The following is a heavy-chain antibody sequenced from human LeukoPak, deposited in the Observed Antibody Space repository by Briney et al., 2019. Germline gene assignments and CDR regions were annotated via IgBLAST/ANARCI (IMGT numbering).Heavy chain of an antibody. V-gene: IGHV3-7*01. CDR2: IKQDGSEK. D-gene: IGHD4-17*01. CDR3: AREGTTVTTKTHHWYFDL. Sequence: TGGSLRLSCAASGFTFSSYWMSWVRQAPGKGLEWVANIKQDGSEKYYVDSVKGRFTISRDNAKNSLYLQMNSLRAEDTAVYYCAREGTTVTTKTHHWYFDLWGRATLVIVSS. CDR1: GFTFSSYW. J-gene: IGHJ2*01.